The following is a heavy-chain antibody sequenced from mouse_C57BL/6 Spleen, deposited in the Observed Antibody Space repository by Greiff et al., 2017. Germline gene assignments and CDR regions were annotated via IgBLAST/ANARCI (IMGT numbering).Heavy chain of an antibody. D-gene: IGHD2-4*01. CDR2: INPNNGGT. CDR3: ARADYDDDWYVDV. J-gene: IGHJ1*03. CDR1: GYTFTDYY. V-gene: IGHV1-26*01. Sequence: EVQLQQSGPELVKPGASVKISCKASGYTFTDYYMNWVKQSHGKSLEWIGDINPNNGGTSYNQKFKGKATLTVDKSSSTAYMELRSLTSEDSAVYCCARADYDDDWYVDVWGRGTAGTVCS.